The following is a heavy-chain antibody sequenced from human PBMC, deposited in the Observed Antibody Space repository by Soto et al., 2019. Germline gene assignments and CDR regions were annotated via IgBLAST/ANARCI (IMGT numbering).Heavy chain of an antibody. V-gene: IGHV4-38-2*02. CDR3: ARGPRAYYIRSSDGMDV. D-gene: IGHD3-10*02. J-gene: IGHJ6*02. Sequence: SETLSLTCSVSGYSISSGYYWCWIRQPPGKALEWIWRIHHTGSTYYNPCLKSRVTISVDTSNNQFSLRLSSVNSADTPLHYSARGPRAYYIRSSDGMDVWGQGTRVTVSS. CDR1: GYSISSGYY. CDR2: IHHTGST.